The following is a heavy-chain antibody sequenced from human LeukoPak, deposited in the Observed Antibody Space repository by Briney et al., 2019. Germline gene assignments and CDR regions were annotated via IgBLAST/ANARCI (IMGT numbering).Heavy chain of an antibody. Sequence: SETLSLTCTVSGGSISSSSYYWGWIRHPPGKGLEWIGSIYYSGSTYYNPSLKSRVTISVDTSKNQFSLKLSSVTAADTAVYYCARPRSYWYFDLWGRGTLVTVSS. J-gene: IGHJ2*01. CDR1: GGSISSSSYY. CDR3: ARPRSYWYFDL. CDR2: IYYSGST. V-gene: IGHV4-39*01.